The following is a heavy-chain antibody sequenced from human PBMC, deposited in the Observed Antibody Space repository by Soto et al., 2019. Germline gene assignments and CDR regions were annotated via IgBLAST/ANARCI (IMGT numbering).Heavy chain of an antibody. D-gene: IGHD3-16*02. CDR3: ARDYSSYRYTGWFDP. J-gene: IGHJ5*02. V-gene: IGHV4-31*03. CDR1: GGSISSGGYY. Sequence: NPSETLSLTCTVSGGSISSGGYYWSWIRQHPGKGLEWIGYIYYSGSTYYNPSLKSRVTISVDTSKNQFSLKLSSVTAADTAVYYCARDYSSYRYTGWFDPWGQGTLVTVSS. CDR2: IYYSGST.